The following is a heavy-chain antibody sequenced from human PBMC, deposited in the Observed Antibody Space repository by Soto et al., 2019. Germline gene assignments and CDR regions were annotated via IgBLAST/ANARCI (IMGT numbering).Heavy chain of an antibody. CDR2: INAGNGNT. J-gene: IGHJ3*02. Sequence: GASVTVSCKASGYTFTSYAMHWVRQAPGQRLEWMGWINAGNGNTKYSQKFQGRVTITRDTSASTAYMELSSLRPEDTAVYYCARERGYSGYDYAFDIWGQGTMVTVSS. V-gene: IGHV1-3*01. CDR3: ARERGYSGYDYAFDI. D-gene: IGHD5-12*01. CDR1: GYTFTSYA.